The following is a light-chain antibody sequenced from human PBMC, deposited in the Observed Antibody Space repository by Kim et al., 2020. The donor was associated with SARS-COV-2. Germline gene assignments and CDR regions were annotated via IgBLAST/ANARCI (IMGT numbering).Light chain of an antibody. Sequence: ELVMTQSPVTLSVSPGETATLSCRASQTVNIGIAWYQHKPGQAPRLLIYDASTRATGVPTRFSGSGYGTEFALSITSLQSEDVAVYYCYQYDGWPQHTFGQGTKVDIK. J-gene: IGKJ2*01. CDR3: YQYDGWPQHT. V-gene: IGKV3-15*01. CDR2: DAS. CDR1: QTVNIG.